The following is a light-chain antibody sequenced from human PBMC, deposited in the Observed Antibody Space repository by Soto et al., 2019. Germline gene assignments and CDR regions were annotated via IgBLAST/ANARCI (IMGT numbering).Light chain of an antibody. V-gene: IGKV3-20*01. J-gene: IGKJ1*01. CDR3: QQYGSTPT. CDR1: QSVSSN. CDR2: DVF. Sequence: EIVMTQSPVTLSVSPGERVTLSCRASQSVSSNLAWYQQKPGQAPRLLIYDVFSRAPGIPDRFSGSGSGTDFTLTISRLEPEDFGVYYCQQYGSTPTFGQGTKVEIK.